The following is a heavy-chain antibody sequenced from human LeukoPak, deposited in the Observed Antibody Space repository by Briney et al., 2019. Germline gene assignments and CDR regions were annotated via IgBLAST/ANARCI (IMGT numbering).Heavy chain of an antibody. V-gene: IGHV4-39*07. CDR2: VYYSGTT. CDR1: GGSISLSYYY. CDR3: ARVDVAGKGGRPRHRNDAFDI. Sequence: PSETLSLTCSVSGGSISLSYYYWGWIRQPPGKALEWIGSVYYSGTTSYNPSLKSRVTISVDTSKNQFSLKLSSVTAADTAVYYCARVDVAGKGGRPRHRNDAFDIWGQGTMVTVSS. D-gene: IGHD6-19*01. J-gene: IGHJ3*02.